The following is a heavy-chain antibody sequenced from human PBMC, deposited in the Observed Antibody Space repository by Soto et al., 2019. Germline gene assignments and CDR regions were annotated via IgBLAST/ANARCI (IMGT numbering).Heavy chain of an antibody. CDR2: ISYDGSNK. V-gene: IGHV3-30*18. D-gene: IGHD1-7*01. CDR3: AKNPLELRLPLFDY. J-gene: IGHJ4*02. CDR1: GFTFSRYG. Sequence: QVQLVESGGGVVQPGRSLRLSCAPSGFTFSRYGMHWVRQAPGQGLEWVAVISYDGSNKYYADSVKGRFTISRDNSKNTLYLQMNSLRAEDTAVYYCAKNPLELRLPLFDYWGQGTLVTVSS.